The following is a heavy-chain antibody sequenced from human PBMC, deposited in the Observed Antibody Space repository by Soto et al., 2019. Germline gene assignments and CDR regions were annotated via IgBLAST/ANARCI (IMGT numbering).Heavy chain of an antibody. J-gene: IGHJ4*02. CDR1: GGSIRSYY. Sequence: SGTLSLTCTGSGGSIRSYYWSWIRQPAGKGLEWIGRIYTSGSTNYNPSLKSRVTMSVDTSKNQFSLKLSSVTAADTAVYYCARACSSNSCYDVFDYWGQGTLVTVSS. V-gene: IGHV4-4*07. CDR2: IYTSGST. D-gene: IGHD2-2*01. CDR3: ARACSSNSCYDVFDY.